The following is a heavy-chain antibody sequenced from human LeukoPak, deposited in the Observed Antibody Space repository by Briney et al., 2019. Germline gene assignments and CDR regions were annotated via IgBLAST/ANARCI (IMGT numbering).Heavy chain of an antibody. CDR1: GFTFSSYD. D-gene: IGHD3-10*01. Sequence: GGSLRLSCAAFGFTFSSYDMHWVRQATGKGLEWVSAIGTAGDTYYPGSVKGRFTISRENAKNSLYLQMNSLRAGDTAVCYCARAVVRGVLYYFDYWGQGTLVTVSS. J-gene: IGHJ4*02. V-gene: IGHV3-13*01. CDR3: ARAVVRGVLYYFDY. CDR2: IGTAGDT.